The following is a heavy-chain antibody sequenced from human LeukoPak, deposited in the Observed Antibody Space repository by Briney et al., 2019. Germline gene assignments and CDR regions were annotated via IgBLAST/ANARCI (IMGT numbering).Heavy chain of an antibody. CDR3: ARHGSDLHDWAPLDY. Sequence: SETLSLTCTVSGGSISSYYWSWIRQPPGKGLEWIGYIYYSGSTNYSPPLKSRVTISVDTSKNQFSLKLSSVTAADTAVYYCARHGSDLHDWAPLDYWGQGTLVTVSS. CDR1: GGSISSYY. V-gene: IGHV4-59*08. D-gene: IGHD3-9*01. J-gene: IGHJ4*02. CDR2: IYYSGST.